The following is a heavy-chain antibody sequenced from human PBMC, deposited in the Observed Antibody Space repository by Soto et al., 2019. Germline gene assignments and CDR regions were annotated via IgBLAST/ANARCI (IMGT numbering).Heavy chain of an antibody. Sequence: PGGSLRLSCAASGFTFSKYAMIWVRQAPGKGQEWVSGITGSGGTLEYAASVKGRFTISRDNSKNMVYLQMNSLRAEDTAMYYCAKDAVYADGLWLVADWGQGTLVTVSS. J-gene: IGHJ4*02. V-gene: IGHV3-23*01. CDR1: GFTFSKYA. CDR2: ITGSGGTL. D-gene: IGHD6-19*01. CDR3: AKDAVYADGLWLVAD.